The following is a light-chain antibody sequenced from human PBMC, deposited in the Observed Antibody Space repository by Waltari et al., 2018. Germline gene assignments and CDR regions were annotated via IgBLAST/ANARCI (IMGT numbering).Light chain of an antibody. CDR3: QQYFSSPLS. CDR2: AAS. Sequence: DIVMTQSPDSLSVSLGARATINCKSSLSILHSSQNKNYLAWYQQKSGQSPKLLIYAASTRESGVPDRFSGSGSGTDFTLTISGLQAEDVAVYYCQQYFSSPLSFGPGTKVDIK. V-gene: IGKV4-1*01. CDR1: LSILHSSQNKNY. J-gene: IGKJ3*01.